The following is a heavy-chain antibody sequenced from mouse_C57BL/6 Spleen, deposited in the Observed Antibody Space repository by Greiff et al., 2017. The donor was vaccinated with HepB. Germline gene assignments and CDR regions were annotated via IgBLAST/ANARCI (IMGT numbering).Heavy chain of an antibody. CDR3: ARGDITTVVAMEGYFDY. CDR2: ISYDGSN. J-gene: IGHJ2*01. Sequence: ESGPGLVKPSQSLSLTCSVTGYSITSGYYWNWIRQFPGNKLEWMGYISYDGSNNYNPSLKNRISITRDTSKNQFFLKLNSVTTEDTATYYCARGDITTVVAMEGYFDYWGQGTTLTVSS. V-gene: IGHV3-6*01. D-gene: IGHD1-1*01. CDR1: GYSITSGYY.